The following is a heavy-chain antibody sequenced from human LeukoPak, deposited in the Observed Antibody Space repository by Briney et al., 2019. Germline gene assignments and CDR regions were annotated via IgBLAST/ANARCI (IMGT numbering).Heavy chain of an antibody. V-gene: IGHV4-61*02. Sequence: PSETLSLTCSVSVGSLTSGPNYWNWTRRPAGEGLEWIGRIQTSGRVNYNPSLKSQVTVYQDTPKNLVSLQLTSVTAGDTAVYYWARDRGNGDYGDYFDSWGQGTQVTVSS. CDR3: ARDRGNGDYGDYFDS. D-gene: IGHD4-17*01. J-gene: IGHJ4*02. CDR1: VGSLTSGPNY. CDR2: IQTSGRV.